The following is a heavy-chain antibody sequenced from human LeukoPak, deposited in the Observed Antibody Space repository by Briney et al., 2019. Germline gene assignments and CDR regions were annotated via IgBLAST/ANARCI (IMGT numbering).Heavy chain of an antibody. Sequence: PSETLSLTCTVSGGSISSYYWSWIRQPPGKGLEWIGYIYYSGSTNYNPSLRSRVTISVDTSKNQFSLKLSSVTAADTAVYYCARRGPATAMVFFFDYWGQGTLVTVSS. CDR2: IYYSGST. CDR3: ARRGPATAMVFFFDY. V-gene: IGHV4-59*01. J-gene: IGHJ4*02. D-gene: IGHD5-18*01. CDR1: GGSISSYY.